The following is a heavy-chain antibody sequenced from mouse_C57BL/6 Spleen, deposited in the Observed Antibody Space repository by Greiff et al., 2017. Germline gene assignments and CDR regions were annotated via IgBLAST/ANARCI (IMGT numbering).Heavy chain of an antibody. Sequence: EVKLQESGGGLVKPGGSLKLSCAASGFTFSDYGMHWVRQAPEKGLEWVAYISSGSSTIYYADTVKGRFTISRDNAKNTLFLQMTSLRSEDTAMYYCATLDGYYGGYYAMDYWCQGTTVT. D-gene: IGHD2-3*01. CDR3: ATLDGYYGGYYAMDY. J-gene: IGHJ4*01. CDR2: ISSGSSTI. CDR1: GFTFSDYG. V-gene: IGHV5-17*01.